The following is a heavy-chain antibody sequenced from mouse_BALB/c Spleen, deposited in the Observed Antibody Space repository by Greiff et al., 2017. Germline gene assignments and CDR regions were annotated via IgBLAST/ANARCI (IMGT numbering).Heavy chain of an antibody. CDR1: GFAFSSYD. Sequence: EVMLVESGGGLVKPGGSLKLSCAASGFAFSSYDMSWVRQTPEKRLEWVAYISSGGGSTYYPDTVKGRFTISRDNAKNTLYLQMSSLKSEDTAMYYSAKQRAYWGQGTLVTVSA. V-gene: IGHV5-12-1*01. J-gene: IGHJ3*01. CDR2: ISSGGGST. CDR3: AKQRAY.